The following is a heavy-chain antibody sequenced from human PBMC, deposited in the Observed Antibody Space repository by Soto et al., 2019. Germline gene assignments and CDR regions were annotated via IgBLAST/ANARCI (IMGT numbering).Heavy chain of an antibody. Sequence: GGSLRLSCAASGFTFSSYAMSWVRQAPGKGLEWVSAISGSGGSTYYADSVKGRFTISRDNSKNTLYLQMNSLRAGDTAVYYCAKDHDYVWGTNDAFDIWGQGTMVTVSS. CDR2: ISGSGGST. J-gene: IGHJ3*02. CDR3: AKDHDYVWGTNDAFDI. V-gene: IGHV3-23*01. D-gene: IGHD3-16*01. CDR1: GFTFSSYA.